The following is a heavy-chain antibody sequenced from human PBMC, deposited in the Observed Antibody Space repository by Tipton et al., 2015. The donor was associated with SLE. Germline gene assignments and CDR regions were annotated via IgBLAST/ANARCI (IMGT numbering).Heavy chain of an antibody. D-gene: IGHD1-26*01. J-gene: IGHJ3*02. V-gene: IGHV4-59*01. CDR2: IFYSGST. Sequence: LRLSCTVSGGSISYSYWSWIRQPPGKGLEWVGYIFYSGSTSYNPSLKSRVTISVDTSKNQFSLQLTSVTAADTAVYYCASGGYYVGAFDIWGQGKMVTVSS. CDR1: GGSISYSY. CDR3: ASGGYYVGAFDI.